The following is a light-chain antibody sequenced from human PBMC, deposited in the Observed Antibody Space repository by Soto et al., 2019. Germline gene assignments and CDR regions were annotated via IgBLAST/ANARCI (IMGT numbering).Light chain of an antibody. Sequence: QSVLTQPPSASGTPGQTVTISCSGSRSNIGSAYIYWYQHLPGTAPKLLIYRNNQRPSGVPDRFSVSKSGTSASLAISGLRSEDEADYYCAAWDDSLVVFGGGTKLHVL. CDR1: RSNIGSAY. J-gene: IGLJ2*01. CDR2: RNN. CDR3: AAWDDSLVV. V-gene: IGLV1-47*01.